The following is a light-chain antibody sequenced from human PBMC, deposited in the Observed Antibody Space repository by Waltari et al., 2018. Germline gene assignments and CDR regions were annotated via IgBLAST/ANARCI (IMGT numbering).Light chain of an antibody. V-gene: IGLV2-23*02. CDR1: SSDVGSYNL. Sequence: QSALTQPASVSGSPGQSITISCTGTSSDVGSYNLVSWYQQPPGKAPKLMIYEVSKRPSGVSNRFSGSKSGNTASLTISGLQAEDEADYYCCSYAGSRDVVFGGGTKLTVL. CDR2: EVS. J-gene: IGLJ2*01. CDR3: CSYAGSRDVV.